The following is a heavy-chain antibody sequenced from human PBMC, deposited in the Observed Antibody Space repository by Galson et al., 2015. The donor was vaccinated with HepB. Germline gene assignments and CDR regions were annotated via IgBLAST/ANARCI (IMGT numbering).Heavy chain of an antibody. CDR3: VKVGITGTTYGAGDY. J-gene: IGHJ4*02. Sequence: SLRLSCAASGFTFSTFAMHWVRQAPGKGLEYVSAISSNGATTYYADSVKGRFTISRDNSKNTLYLQMSSLRTEDTAVYYCVKVGITGTTYGAGDYWGQGTLVTVSS. V-gene: IGHV3-64D*06. CDR1: GFTFSTFA. D-gene: IGHD1-20*01. CDR2: ISSNGATT.